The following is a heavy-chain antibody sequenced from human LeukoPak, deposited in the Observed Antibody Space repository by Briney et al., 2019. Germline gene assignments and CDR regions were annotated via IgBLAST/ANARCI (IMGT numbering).Heavy chain of an antibody. CDR1: GFTFSNYW. D-gene: IGHD6-19*01. J-gene: IGHJ4*02. CDR3: ARERAVAGTTAFDY. CDR2: INGDGSST. V-gene: IGHV3-74*01. Sequence: RSGGSLRLSCAASGFTFSNYWIHWVRQAPGKGLVWVSRINGDGSSTLYADSVKGRFIISRDSAKNTLYLQMSSLRAEDTAMYYCARERAVAGTTAFDYWGQGTLVTVSS.